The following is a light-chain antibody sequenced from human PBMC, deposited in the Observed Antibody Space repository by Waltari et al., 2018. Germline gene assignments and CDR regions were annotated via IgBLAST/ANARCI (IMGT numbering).Light chain of an antibody. Sequence: DIVMTQSPLSLPGTTGETASISHRSSQSLLHSYGYTFFDWYLQKPWQSPQVLIYWVSNRASGVPDRFSGSGSGTDFTLKISRVEAEDVGVYYCMQALQTPRTFGQVTRLEIK. J-gene: IGKJ5*01. CDR1: QSLLHSYGYTF. V-gene: IGKV2-28*01. CDR3: MQALQTPRT. CDR2: WVS.